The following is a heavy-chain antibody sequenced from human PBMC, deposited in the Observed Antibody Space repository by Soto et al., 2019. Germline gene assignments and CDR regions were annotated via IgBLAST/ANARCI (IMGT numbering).Heavy chain of an antibody. J-gene: IGHJ3*01. D-gene: IGHD3-16*01. CDR1: GFTFSRYG. V-gene: IGHV3-30*18. CDR3: AKAPSLMITA. CDR2: ISYDGSNK. Sequence: QVQLVESGGGVVQPGRSLRLSCAASGFTFSRYGMHWVRQAPGKGLEWVALISYDGSNKYYADSVKGRFTISRDNSKNTLYLQMNSLRAEDTAVYYCAKAPSLMITAWGQGTMVTVSS.